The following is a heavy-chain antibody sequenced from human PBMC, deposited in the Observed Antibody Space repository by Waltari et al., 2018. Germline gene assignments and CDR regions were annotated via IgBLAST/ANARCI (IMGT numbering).Heavy chain of an antibody. D-gene: IGHD6-19*01. CDR3: ARDRYSSGWYHDAFDI. V-gene: IGHV1-69*12. Sequence: QVQLVQSGAEVKKPGSSVKVSCKASGGTFSSYAISWVRQAPGQGLEWMGGSIPIVGTANDAQKCQGRVTITADESTSTAYMELSSLRSEDTAVYYCARDRYSSGWYHDAFDIWGQGTMVTVSS. CDR1: GGTFSSYA. CDR2: SIPIVGTA. J-gene: IGHJ3*02.